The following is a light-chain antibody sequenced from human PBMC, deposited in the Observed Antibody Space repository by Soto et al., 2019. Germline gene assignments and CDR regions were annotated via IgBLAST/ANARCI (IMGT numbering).Light chain of an antibody. CDR3: QVWDSRPDRWV. J-gene: IGLJ3*02. CDR2: DNS. CDR1: DIGSKS. V-gene: IGLV3-21*02. Sequence: SYELTQPPSVSVAPGQTATITCGGNDIGSKSVHWYQQKPGQAPALVVYDNSDRPSGIPERFSGTNSGNSATLTLSRVEVGDEADFYCQVWDSRPDRWVFGGGTQLTVL.